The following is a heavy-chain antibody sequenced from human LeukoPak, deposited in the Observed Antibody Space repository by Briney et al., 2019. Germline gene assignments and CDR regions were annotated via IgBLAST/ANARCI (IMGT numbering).Heavy chain of an antibody. CDR3: AREYSGYDWGQFDY. Sequence: ASVKVSCKASGYTFASYGISWVRQAPGQGLEWMGWISAYNGNTNYAQKLQGRVTMTTDTSTSTAYMELRSLRSDDTAVYYCAREYSGYDWGQFDYWGQGTLVTVSS. CDR2: ISAYNGNT. CDR1: GYTFASYG. J-gene: IGHJ4*02. V-gene: IGHV1-18*01. D-gene: IGHD5-12*01.